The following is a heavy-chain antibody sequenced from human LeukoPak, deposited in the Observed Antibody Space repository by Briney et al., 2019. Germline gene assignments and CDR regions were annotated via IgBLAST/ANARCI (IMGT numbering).Heavy chain of an antibody. J-gene: IGHJ3*02. CDR1: GFTLDDYA. CDR3: GKVAGVAGTLYGAFDI. V-gene: IGHV3-43*02. D-gene: IGHD6-19*01. Sequence: GGSLRLSCAASGFTLDDYAMYWVRHGPGKGLEWVSLISGEGTPYYADSVKGRFTISRDRSKNSLYLQMNSLRIEDTALYYCGKVAGVAGTLYGAFDIWGQGTMVTVSS. CDR2: ISGEGTP.